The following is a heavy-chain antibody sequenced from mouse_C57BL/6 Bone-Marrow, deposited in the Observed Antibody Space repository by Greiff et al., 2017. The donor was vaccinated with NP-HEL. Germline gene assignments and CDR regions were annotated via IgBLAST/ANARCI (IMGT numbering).Heavy chain of an antibody. CDR1: GYTFTSYW. CDR2: IDPADSYT. CDR3: ARSSIYYGNYDLAY. J-gene: IGHJ3*01. V-gene: IGHV1-50*01. D-gene: IGHD2-1*01. Sequence: VQLQQPGAELVKPGASVKLSCKASGYTFTSYWMQWVKQRPGQGLEWIGEIDPADSYTNYNQKFKGKATLTVDTSSSTAYMQLSSLTSEDSAVYYCARSSIYYGNYDLAYWGQGTLVTVSA.